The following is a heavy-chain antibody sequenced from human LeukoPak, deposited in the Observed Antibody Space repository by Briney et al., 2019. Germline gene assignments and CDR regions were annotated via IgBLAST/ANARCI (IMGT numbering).Heavy chain of an antibody. J-gene: IGHJ6*03. Sequence: GGSLRLSCAASGFTFSSNAMSWVRQAPGKGLEWVSAISGSGGSTYYADSVKGRFTISRDNSKNTLYLQMNSLRAEDTAVYYCAKDWGATDRAASCMDVWGKGTTVTVSS. CDR2: ISGSGGST. CDR1: GFTFSSNA. V-gene: IGHV3-23*01. CDR3: AKDWGATDRAASCMDV. D-gene: IGHD3-16*01.